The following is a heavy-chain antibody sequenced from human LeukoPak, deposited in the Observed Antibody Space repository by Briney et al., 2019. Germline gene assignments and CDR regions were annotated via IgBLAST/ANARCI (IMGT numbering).Heavy chain of an antibody. CDR1: GVSISSYY. D-gene: IGHD1-26*01. Sequence: PSETLSLTCTVSGVSISSYYWSWVRQPPGKGLEWIGYIYYSGGTNYNPSLKSRVTISVDTSKNQFSLKLSSVTAADTAVYYCARHRERGHFDYWGQGTLVTVSS. J-gene: IGHJ4*02. CDR2: IYYSGGT. V-gene: IGHV4-59*08. CDR3: ARHRERGHFDY.